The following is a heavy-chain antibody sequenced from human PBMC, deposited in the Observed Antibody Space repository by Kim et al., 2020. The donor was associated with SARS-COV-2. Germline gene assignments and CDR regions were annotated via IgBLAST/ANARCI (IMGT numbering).Heavy chain of an antibody. V-gene: IGHV1-69*13. CDR3: ARFKVRGVINVPYYYYGMDV. D-gene: IGHD3-10*01. Sequence: SVKVSCKASGGTFSSYAISWVRQAPGQGLEWMGGIIPIFGTANYAQKFQGRVTITADESTSTAYMELSSLRSEDTAVYYCARFKVRGVINVPYYYYGMDVWGQGTTVTVSS. CDR2: IIPIFGTA. J-gene: IGHJ6*02. CDR1: GGTFSSYA.